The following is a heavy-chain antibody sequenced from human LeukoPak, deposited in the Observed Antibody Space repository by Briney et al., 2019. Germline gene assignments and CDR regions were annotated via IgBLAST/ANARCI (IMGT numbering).Heavy chain of an antibody. Sequence: SETLSLTCTVSGGSISSYYWSWIRQPPGKGLEWIGYIYYSGGTNYNPSLKSRVTISVDTSKNQFSLKLSSVTAADTAVYYCAREGDSNSVGWFDPWGQGTLVTVSS. CDR3: AREGDSNSVGWFDP. CDR1: GGSISSYY. V-gene: IGHV4-59*12. J-gene: IGHJ5*02. D-gene: IGHD6-13*01. CDR2: IYYSGGT.